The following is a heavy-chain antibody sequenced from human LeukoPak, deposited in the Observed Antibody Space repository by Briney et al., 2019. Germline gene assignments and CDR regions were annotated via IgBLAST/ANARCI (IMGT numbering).Heavy chain of an antibody. D-gene: IGHD1-26*01. J-gene: IGHJ4*02. Sequence: SETLSLTCAVYGGSFSGYYWSWIRQPPGKGLEWIGEINHSGSTNYNPSLKSRVTISVDTSKNQFSLKLSSVTAADTAVYYRARAAYSGSYYDYWGQGTLVTVSS. CDR3: ARAAYSGSYYDY. CDR2: INHSGST. CDR1: GGSFSGYY. V-gene: IGHV4-34*01.